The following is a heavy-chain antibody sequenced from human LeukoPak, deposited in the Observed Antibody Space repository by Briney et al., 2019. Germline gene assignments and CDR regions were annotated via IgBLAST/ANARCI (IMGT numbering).Heavy chain of an antibody. CDR2: IKSKSDGGTT. D-gene: IGHD1-26*01. CDR3: SADTRERLYRPDY. CDR1: GFTFSNAW. V-gene: IGHV3-15*01. J-gene: IGHJ4*02. Sequence: GGSLRLSCVASGFTFSNAWMSWVRQAPGKGLEWVGRIKSKSDGGTTDYAAPVKGRFTISRDDSKNTLFPQMNSLKTEDTAVYDCSADTRERLYRPDYWGQGALVTVSS.